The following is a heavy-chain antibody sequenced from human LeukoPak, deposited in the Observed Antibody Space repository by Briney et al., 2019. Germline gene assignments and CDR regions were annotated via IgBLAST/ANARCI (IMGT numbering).Heavy chain of an antibody. V-gene: IGHV4-31*03. D-gene: IGHD3-22*01. J-gene: IGHJ6*02. CDR2: IYYSGTA. Sequence: PSQTLSLTCTVSGGSISSGGYYRSWVRQHPEKGLEWIGYIYYSGTAYYNPSLKSRVTMSVDTSKNQFSLKLDSVTAADTAVYYCARVSYYYDSSGYGRYGMDVWGQGTTVTVSS. CDR1: GGSISSGGYY. CDR3: ARVSYYYDSSGYGRYGMDV.